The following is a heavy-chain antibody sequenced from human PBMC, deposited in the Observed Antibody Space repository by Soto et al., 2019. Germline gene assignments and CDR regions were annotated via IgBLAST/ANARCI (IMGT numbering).Heavy chain of an antibody. CDR1: EFTFSYYA. Sequence: GGSLRLSCAASEFTFSYYAMSWVRQAPGKGLEWVSGISGSGGSTYYADSVKGRFTISRDNSKNTLYLQMNNLRADDTAVYYCAKGISTGELDYWGQGTLVTVSS. CDR2: ISGSGGST. J-gene: IGHJ4*02. D-gene: IGHD3-16*01. CDR3: AKGISTGELDY. V-gene: IGHV3-23*01.